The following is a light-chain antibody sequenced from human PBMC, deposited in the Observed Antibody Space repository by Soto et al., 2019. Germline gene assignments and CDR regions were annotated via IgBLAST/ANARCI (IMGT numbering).Light chain of an antibody. V-gene: IGLV1-51*01. J-gene: IGLJ1*01. CDR3: GSWDSSLSAYD. Sequence: GQKVTISCSGSSSNIGGNSVSWYQQLPGTAPKLLIYDDNKRPSGIPDRFSDSKSGTSATLGITGFQTGDEADYYCGSWDSSLSAYDFGTGTKVTVL. CDR2: DDN. CDR1: SSNIGGNS.